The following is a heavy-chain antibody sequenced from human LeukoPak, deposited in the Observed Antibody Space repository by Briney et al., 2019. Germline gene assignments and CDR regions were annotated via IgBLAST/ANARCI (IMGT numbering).Heavy chain of an antibody. Sequence: GGSLRLSCVASGFTFRSYALSWVRQAPGKGLEWVSTIGDSGSVTFAADAVKGRFTISRDNSKNTMYLQMDSLRVVDTAVYYCAQVTSELDYSMDVWGQGTTVTVSS. D-gene: IGHD1-1*01. CDR2: IGDSGSVT. V-gene: IGHV3-23*01. CDR1: GFTFRSYA. J-gene: IGHJ6*02. CDR3: AQVTSELDYSMDV.